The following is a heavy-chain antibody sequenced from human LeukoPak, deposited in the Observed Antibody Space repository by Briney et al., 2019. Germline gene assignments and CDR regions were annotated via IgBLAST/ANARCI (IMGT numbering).Heavy chain of an antibody. Sequence: GGSLRLSCAVSGFTVSSSYMNWVRQAPGKGLEWVSVIYTDGSTFYADSVKIRFTVSRDNSKNTLYLQMNSLRAEDTAVYYCARTTTVLEWFGGTEPWGQGTLVTVSS. V-gene: IGHV3-66*01. CDR3: ARTTTVLEWFGGTEP. CDR2: IYTDGST. CDR1: GFTVSSSY. D-gene: IGHD3-10*01. J-gene: IGHJ5*02.